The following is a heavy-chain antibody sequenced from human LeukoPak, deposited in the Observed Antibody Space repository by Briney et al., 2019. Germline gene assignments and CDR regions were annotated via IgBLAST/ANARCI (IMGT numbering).Heavy chain of an antibody. CDR2: IYSGGST. D-gene: IGHD1-26*01. V-gene: IGHV3-66*01. J-gene: IGHJ4*02. CDR3: ARTPVGAKAYDY. CDR1: GFTVSSNY. Sequence: GGSLRLSCAASGFTVSSNYMSWVRQAPGKGLEWVSVIYSGGSTYYADSVKGRFTISRDNSKNTLYLQMNSLRAEDTAVYYCARTPVGAKAYDYWGQGTLVTVSS.